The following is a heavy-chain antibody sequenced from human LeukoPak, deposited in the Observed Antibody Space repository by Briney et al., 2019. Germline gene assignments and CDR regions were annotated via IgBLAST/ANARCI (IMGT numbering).Heavy chain of an antibody. CDR1: GFTFSSYA. Sequence: GGSLRLSCAASGFTFSSYAMHWVRQAPGKALEYVSAISSNGGSTYYANSVKGRFTISRDNSKNTLYLQMGSLRAEDMAVYYCARDRGRGYSYGLISDYWGQGTLVTVSS. J-gene: IGHJ4*02. D-gene: IGHD5-18*01. CDR2: ISSNGGST. CDR3: ARDRGRGYSYGLISDY. V-gene: IGHV3-64*01.